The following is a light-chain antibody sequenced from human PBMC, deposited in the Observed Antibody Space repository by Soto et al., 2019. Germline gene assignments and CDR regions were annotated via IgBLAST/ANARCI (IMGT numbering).Light chain of an antibody. CDR3: QQYNSYPLT. CDR2: KAS. Sequence: DIQMTQSPSTLSGSVGDRVTITFRASQTISSWLAWYQQKPGKAPKLLIYKASSLESGVPSRFSGSGSGTEFTLPISSLQPDDFATYYCQQYNSYPLTFGGGTKVDIK. V-gene: IGKV1-5*03. J-gene: IGKJ4*01. CDR1: QTISSW.